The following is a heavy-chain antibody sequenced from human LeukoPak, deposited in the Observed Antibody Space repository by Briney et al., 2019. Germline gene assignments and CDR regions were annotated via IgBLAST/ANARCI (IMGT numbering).Heavy chain of an antibody. CDR1: GSSISSYY. CDR3: ARSTMVRGVITNDAFDI. CDR2: IYYSGST. J-gene: IGHJ3*02. D-gene: IGHD3-10*01. Sequence: SETLSLTCTVSGSSISSYYWSWIRQPPGKGLEWIGYIYYSGSTNYNPSLKSRVTISVDTSKNQFSLKLSSVTAADTAVYYCARSTMVRGVITNDAFDIWGQGTMVTVSS. V-gene: IGHV4-59*01.